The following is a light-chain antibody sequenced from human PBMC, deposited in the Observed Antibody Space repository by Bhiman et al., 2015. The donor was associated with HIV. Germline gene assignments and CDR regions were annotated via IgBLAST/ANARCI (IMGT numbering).Light chain of an antibody. J-gene: IGLJ2*01. CDR2: EDN. CDR1: SGSIAHNY. V-gene: IGLV6-57*01. Sequence: NFMLTQPHSVSESPGKTVTISCTRTSGSIAHNYVQWYQQRPGSSPTTVIYEDNRTFSGVPDRFSGSIDSSSNSAFLTISGLKTEDEADYYCQSYDSINHKLVFGGGTKLTVL. CDR3: QSYDSINHKLV.